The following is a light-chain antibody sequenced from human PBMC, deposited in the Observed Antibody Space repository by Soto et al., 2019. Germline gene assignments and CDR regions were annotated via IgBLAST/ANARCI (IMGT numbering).Light chain of an antibody. CDR3: QQYYDWPT. CDR2: GLS. CDR1: QRITT. Sequence: ELVMRQSPATLSLSPGERATLSCRASQRITTVAWYQQKPGQAPRLLIYGLSIRAPGVPARFSVSGSGTEFTLTISSLQSEDFAVYFCQQYYDWPTFGQGTKVDIK. J-gene: IGKJ1*01. V-gene: IGKV3-15*01.